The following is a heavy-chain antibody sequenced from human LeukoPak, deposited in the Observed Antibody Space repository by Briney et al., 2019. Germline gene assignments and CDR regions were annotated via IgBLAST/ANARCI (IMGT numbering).Heavy chain of an antibody. Sequence: PGGSLRLSCAASGFTFSSYSMNWVRQAPGKGLEWVSSISSSSSYIYYADSVKGRFTISRDNAKNSLYLQMNSLRAEDTAVYYCARAPYDSSGYAIIFDYWGQGTLVTVSS. CDR2: ISSSSSYI. CDR3: ARAPYDSSGYAIIFDY. D-gene: IGHD3-22*01. CDR1: GFTFSSYS. V-gene: IGHV3-21*01. J-gene: IGHJ4*02.